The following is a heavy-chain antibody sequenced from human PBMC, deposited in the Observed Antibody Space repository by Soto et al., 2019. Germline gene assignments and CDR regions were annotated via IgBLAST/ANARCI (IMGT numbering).Heavy chain of an antibody. Sequence: GESLKMSCDGSGYSFTIYCIGLVLQMPGKGLEWMGIIYPGDSDTRYSPSFQGQVTISADKSISTAYLQWSSLKASDTAMYYCARQGRDGYNYDYYYGMDVWGQGTTVTVSS. V-gene: IGHV5-51*01. CDR1: GYSFTIYC. CDR2: IYPGDSDT. D-gene: IGHD5-12*01. J-gene: IGHJ6*02. CDR3: ARQGRDGYNYDYYYGMDV.